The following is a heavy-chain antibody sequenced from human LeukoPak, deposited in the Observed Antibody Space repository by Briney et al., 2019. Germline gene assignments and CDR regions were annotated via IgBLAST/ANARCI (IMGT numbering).Heavy chain of an antibody. J-gene: IGHJ6*02. CDR2: IYPGDSDT. CDR1: GYSFTSYW. Sequence: GESLKISCTGSGYSFTSYWIGWVRQMPGKGLEWMGIIYPGDSDTRYSPSFQGQVTISADKSINTAYLQWNSLKASDTAMYYCAGVYGSGRFHVDSWGQGTTVTVSS. V-gene: IGHV5-51*01. D-gene: IGHD3-10*01. CDR3: AGVYGSGRFHVDS.